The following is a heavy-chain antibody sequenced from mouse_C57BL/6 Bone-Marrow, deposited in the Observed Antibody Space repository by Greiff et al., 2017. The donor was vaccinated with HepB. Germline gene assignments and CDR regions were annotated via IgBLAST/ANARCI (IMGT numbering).Heavy chain of an antibody. CDR2: ISYDGSN. Sequence: EVQLVESGPGLVKPSQSLSLTCSVTGYSITSGYYWNWIRQFPGNKLEWMGYISYDGSNNYNPSLKNRISITRDTSKNQFFLKLNSVTTEDTATYYCARSLYYDYAAWFAYWGQGTLVTVSA. V-gene: IGHV3-6*01. J-gene: IGHJ3*01. D-gene: IGHD2-4*01. CDR1: GYSITSGYY. CDR3: ARSLYYDYAAWFAY.